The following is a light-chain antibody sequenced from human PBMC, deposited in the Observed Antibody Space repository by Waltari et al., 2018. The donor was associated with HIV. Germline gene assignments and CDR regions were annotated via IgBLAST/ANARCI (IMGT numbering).Light chain of an antibody. CDR2: QDR. CDR1: KLGDKH. Sequence: SYEVTQPPSVSVSPGQTASITCSGDKLGDKHACWYQQKPGQSPVLVIYQDRERPSGTPGPFSASYSGHTATLTISGTQAIDQAHYYCQAWYSSTVVFGGGTKLTVL. V-gene: IGLV3-1*01. J-gene: IGLJ2*01. CDR3: QAWYSSTVV.